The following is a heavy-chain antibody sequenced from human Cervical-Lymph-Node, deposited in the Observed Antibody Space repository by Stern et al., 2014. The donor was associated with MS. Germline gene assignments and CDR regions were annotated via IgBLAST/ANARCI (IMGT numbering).Heavy chain of an antibody. V-gene: IGHV3-21*01. CDR2: ISSVSAFM. J-gene: IGHJ4*02. CDR3: ARGAGASITVTPWDN. D-gene: IGHD4-17*01. Sequence: EVQLVESGGGLVKPWGSLRLSCAASGYTFSAYSMHWVRQAPGQEQGRVSSISSVSAFMSYAESTMSRFTISRDDAGDSLYLHMNSLRGEDAAVYYCARGAGASITVTPWDNWGQGTLVTVSS. CDR1: GYTFSAYS.